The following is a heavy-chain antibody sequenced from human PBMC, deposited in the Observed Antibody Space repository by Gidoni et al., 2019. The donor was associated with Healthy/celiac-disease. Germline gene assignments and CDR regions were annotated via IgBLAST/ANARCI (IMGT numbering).Heavy chain of an antibody. CDR1: GFTSSSYA. Sequence: QVQLVESGGGVVQPGRSLRLSCAASGFTSSSYAMHWVRQAPGKGLEWVAVISYDGSNKYYADSVKGRFTISRDNSKNTLYLQMNSLRAEDTAVYYCARDPYYDFRYYFDYWGQGTLVTVSS. CDR2: ISYDGSNK. CDR3: ARDPYYDFRYYFDY. D-gene: IGHD3-3*01. V-gene: IGHV3-30-3*01. J-gene: IGHJ4*02.